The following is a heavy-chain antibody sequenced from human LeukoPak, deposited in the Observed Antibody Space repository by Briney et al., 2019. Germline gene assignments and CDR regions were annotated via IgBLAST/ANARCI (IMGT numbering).Heavy chain of an antibody. V-gene: IGHV3-23*01. D-gene: IGHD3-10*01. Sequence: GGSLRLSCAASGLIFSNYAMTWARLTPGKGLEWVSAISGSGGTTYYADSVKGRFTISRDSSTNTLYLQLSSLRAEDTAIYYCARGGSVFAYFFDYWGQGTLVTVSS. CDR1: GLIFSNYA. CDR3: ARGGSVFAYFFDY. J-gene: IGHJ4*02. CDR2: ISGSGGTT.